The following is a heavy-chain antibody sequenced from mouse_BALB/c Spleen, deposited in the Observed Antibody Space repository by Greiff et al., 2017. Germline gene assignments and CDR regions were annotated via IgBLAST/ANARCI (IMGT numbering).Heavy chain of an antibody. CDR2: IDPSDSET. CDR3: ARGGVYYDYDAYAMDY. J-gene: IGHJ4*01. CDR1: GYSFTSYW. D-gene: IGHD2-4*01. Sequence: QVQLQQSGPQLVRPGASVKISCKASGYSFTSYWMHWVKQRPGQGLEWIGMIDPSDSETRLNQKFKDKATLTVDKSSSTAYMQLSSPTSEDSAVYYCARGGVYYDYDAYAMDYWGQGTSVTVSS. V-gene: IGHV1S126*01.